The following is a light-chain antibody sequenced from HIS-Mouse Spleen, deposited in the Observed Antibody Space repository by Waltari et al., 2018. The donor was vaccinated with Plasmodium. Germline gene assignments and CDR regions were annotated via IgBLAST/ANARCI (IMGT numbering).Light chain of an antibody. CDR1: LSYVGCFHY. J-gene: IGLJ2*01. CDR3: SSYAGSNNLV. CDR2: EVS. V-gene: IGLV2-8*01. Sequence: QSALTQPPSASGSPGQSVTIPCTRTLSYVGCFHYFPWYQQHPGKAPKLMIYEVSKRPSGVPDRFSGSKSGNTASLTVSGLQAEDEADYYCSSYAGSNNLVFGGGTKLTVL.